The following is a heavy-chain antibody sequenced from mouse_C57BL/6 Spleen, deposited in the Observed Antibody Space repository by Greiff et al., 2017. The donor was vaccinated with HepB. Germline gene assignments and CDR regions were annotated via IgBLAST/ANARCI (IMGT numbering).Heavy chain of an antibody. D-gene: IGHD1-2*01. J-gene: IGHJ2*01. CDR1: GFTFSSYA. CDR2: ISDGGSYT. V-gene: IGHV5-4*01. Sequence: EVRLVESGGGLVKPGGSLKLSCAASGFTFSSYAMSWVRQTPEKRLEWVATISDGGSYTYYPDNVKGRFTISRDNAKNNLYLQMSHLKSEDTAMYYCARDKGYGHFDYWGQGTTLTVSS. CDR3: ARDKGYGHFDY.